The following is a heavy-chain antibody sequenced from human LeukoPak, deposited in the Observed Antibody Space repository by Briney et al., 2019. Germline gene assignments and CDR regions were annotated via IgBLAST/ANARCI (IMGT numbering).Heavy chain of an antibody. D-gene: IGHD2-2*02. V-gene: IGHV3-23*01. CDR2: ISGSGGST. J-gene: IGHJ4*02. Sequence: GGSLRLSCAASGFTFSSYAMSWVRQAPGKGLEWVSAISGSGGSTYYADSVKGRFTISRDSSKNTLYLQMNSLRAEDTAVYYCATRHLGYCSSTSCYRVDYWGQGTLVTVSS. CDR1: GFTFSSYA. CDR3: ATRHLGYCSSTSCYRVDY.